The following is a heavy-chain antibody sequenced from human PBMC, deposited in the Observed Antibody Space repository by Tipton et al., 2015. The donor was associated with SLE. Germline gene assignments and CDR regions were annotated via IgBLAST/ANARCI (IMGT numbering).Heavy chain of an antibody. Sequence: TLSLTCAVERGSFSDYFWSWVRQPPGRGLEWIGEIHHSGSTNSNPSLKSRVTISVDKSKNQFSLKLSSVTVADTAVYYCAKDYNHDNADYNWGQGTLVIVSS. V-gene: IGHV4-34*01. CDR1: RGSFSDYF. CDR3: AKDYNHDNADYN. CDR2: IHHSGST. D-gene: IGHD4-17*01. J-gene: IGHJ4*02.